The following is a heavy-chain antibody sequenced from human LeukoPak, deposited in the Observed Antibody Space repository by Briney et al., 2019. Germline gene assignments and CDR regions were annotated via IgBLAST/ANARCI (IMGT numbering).Heavy chain of an antibody. CDR1: GFTFSSYA. CDR2: ISGSGGST. CDR3: AKGNTYYYGSGSYSSYYFDY. J-gene: IGHJ4*02. D-gene: IGHD3-10*01. V-gene: IGHV3-23*01. Sequence: GGPLRLSCAASGFTFSSYAMSWVREAPGKGLEWVSAISGSGGSTYYADSVKGRFTISRDNSKNTLYLQMNSLRAEDTAVYYCAKGNTYYYGSGSYSSYYFDYWGQGTLVTVSS.